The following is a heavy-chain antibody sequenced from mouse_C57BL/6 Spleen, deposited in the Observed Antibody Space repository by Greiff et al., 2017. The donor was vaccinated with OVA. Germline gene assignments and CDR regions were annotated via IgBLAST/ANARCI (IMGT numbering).Heavy chain of an antibody. V-gene: IGHV1-80*01. CDR2: IYPGDGDT. Sequence: QVQLQQPGAELVKPGASVKISCKASGYAFSSYWMNWVKQRPGKGLEWIGKIYPGDGDTHYNGKFKGKATLPAAKTPRTASMQLSSLTSEYSAVYFCARLRTTVKYYFDYWGQGTTLTVSS. D-gene: IGHD1-1*01. J-gene: IGHJ2*01. CDR3: ARLRTTVKYYFDY. CDR1: GYAFSSYW.